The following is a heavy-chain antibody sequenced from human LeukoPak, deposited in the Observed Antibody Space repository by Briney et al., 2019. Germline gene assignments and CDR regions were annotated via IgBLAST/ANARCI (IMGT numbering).Heavy chain of an antibody. CDR2: VNPNSGGT. J-gene: IGHJ4*02. CDR3: ARWDYCDTSAYSGDFDY. Sequence: ASVKVSCKTSGYTFTGYYMHWVRQAPGQGLEWMGWVNPNSGGTKYAQKFQGRVTMTRDTSISTVYMELSSLRSDDTAVYYCARWDYCDTSAYSGDFDYWGQGTLVTVSS. V-gene: IGHV1-2*02. CDR1: GYTFTGYY. D-gene: IGHD3-22*01.